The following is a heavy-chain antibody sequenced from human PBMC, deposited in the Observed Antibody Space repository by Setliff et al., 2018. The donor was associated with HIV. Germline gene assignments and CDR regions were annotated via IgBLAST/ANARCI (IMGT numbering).Heavy chain of an antibody. CDR3: ANSGTTAIEYFQH. J-gene: IGHJ1*01. V-gene: IGHV3-23*01. Sequence: HPGGSLRLSCAASGFTFSSYAMSWVRQAPGKGLEWVSAISGSGGSTYYADSVKGRFTISRDNSKNTLYLQMNSLRAEDTAVYYCANSGTTAIEYFQHWGQGTLVTVSS. CDR2: ISGSGGST. D-gene: IGHD4-17*01. CDR1: GFTFSSYA.